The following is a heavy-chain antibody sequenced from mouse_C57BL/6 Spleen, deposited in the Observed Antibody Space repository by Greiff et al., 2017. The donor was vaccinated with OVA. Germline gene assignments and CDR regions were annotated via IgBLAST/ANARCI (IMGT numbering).Heavy chain of an antibody. CDR1: GYTFTSYG. D-gene: IGHD3-2*02. V-gene: IGHV1-81*01. CDR2: IYPRSGNT. CDR3: ARLERRLRSYYAMDY. J-gene: IGHJ4*01. Sequence: QVQLQQSGAELARPGASVKLSCKASGYTFTSYGISWVKQRTGQGLEWIGEIYPRSGNTYYNEKFKGKATLTADKSSSTAYMELRSLTSEDSAVYFCARLERRLRSYYAMDYWGQGTSVTVSS.